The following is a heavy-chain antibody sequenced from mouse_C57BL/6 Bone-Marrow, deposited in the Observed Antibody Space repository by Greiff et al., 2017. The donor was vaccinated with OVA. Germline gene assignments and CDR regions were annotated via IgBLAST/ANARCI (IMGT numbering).Heavy chain of an antibody. CDR3: AREIACAMDY. J-gene: IGHJ4*01. CDR2: IDPSDSYT. V-gene: IGHV1-59*01. CDR1: GYTFTSYW. Sequence: QVQLQQSGAELERPGTSVKLSCKASGYTFTSYWMHWVKQRPGQGLEWIGVIDPSDSYTNYNQKFKGKATLTVDTSSSTAYMQLSSLTSEDSAVYYCAREIACAMDYWGQGTSVTVSS.